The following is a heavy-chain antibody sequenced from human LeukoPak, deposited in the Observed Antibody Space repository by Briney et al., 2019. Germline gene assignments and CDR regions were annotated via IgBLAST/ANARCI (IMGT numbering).Heavy chain of an antibody. Sequence: GGSLRLSCAASGFTFSSYAMSWVRQAPGKGLEWVSAISGSGGSTYYADSVKGRFTISRDNSKNTLYLQKNSLRAEDTAVYYCAKDSFTMVRGVIILAPFDYWGQGTLVTVSS. CDR1: GFTFSSYA. CDR2: ISGSGGST. CDR3: AKDSFTMVRGVIILAPFDY. V-gene: IGHV3-23*01. J-gene: IGHJ4*02. D-gene: IGHD3-10*01.